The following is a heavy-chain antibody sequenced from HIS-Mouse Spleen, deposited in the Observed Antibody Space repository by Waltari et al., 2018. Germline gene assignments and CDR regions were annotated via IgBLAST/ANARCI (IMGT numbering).Heavy chain of an antibody. CDR2: ISGSGVST. Sequence: EVQLLESGGGLVQPGGSLRLSCAASGFTFRRYAMSWVRQAPGKGLEWVSGISGSGVSTYYADSVKGRFTISRDNSKNTLYLQMNSLRAEDTAVYYCAKQDLGIRKNYFDYWGQGTLVTVSS. CDR1: GFTFRRYA. V-gene: IGHV3-23*01. J-gene: IGHJ4*02. D-gene: IGHD7-27*01. CDR3: AKQDLGIRKNYFDY.